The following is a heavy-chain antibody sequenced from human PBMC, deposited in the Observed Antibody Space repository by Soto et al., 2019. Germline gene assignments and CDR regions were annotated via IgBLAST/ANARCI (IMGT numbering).Heavy chain of an antibody. J-gene: IGHJ4*02. D-gene: IGHD2-2*01. CDR1: GGTWVSLGDC. CDR2: IYHSGST. V-gene: IGHV4-31*03. Sequence: PSVPMSLTCTVSGGTWVSLGDCWSWIRKHPGKGLEWIGYIYHSGSTYYNPSLKSRLTISIDTSKNQFSLNLSSVTAADTAVYYCASFNDRSEPAAILYSGQGTLVTVSS. CDR3: ASFNDRSEPAAILY.